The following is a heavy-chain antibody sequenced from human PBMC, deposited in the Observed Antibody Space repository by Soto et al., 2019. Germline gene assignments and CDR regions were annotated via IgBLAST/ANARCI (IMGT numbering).Heavy chain of an antibody. CDR3: SHYVSASPAGWFDP. CDR2: IYWDDDN. V-gene: IGHV2-5*02. J-gene: IGHJ5*02. CDR1: GFSLSTSGEA. D-gene: IGHD3-10*01. Sequence: QITLKESGPALVKPTQTLTLTCTFSGFSLSTSGEAVGWIRQPPGEALEWLALIYWDDDNHNNPTLKTRLTIIKDTSKNQVVLTLTNMDPVDTATYYCSHYVSASPAGWFDPWGQGILVTVSS.